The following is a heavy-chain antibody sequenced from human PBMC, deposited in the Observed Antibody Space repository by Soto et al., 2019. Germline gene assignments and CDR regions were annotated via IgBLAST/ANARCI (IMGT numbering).Heavy chain of an antibody. CDR1: GYTFTSYG. J-gene: IGHJ6*02. CDR3: AKSPNPGSATPSYYGMDV. D-gene: IGHD2-15*01. CDR2: ISAYNGNT. V-gene: IGHV1-18*01. Sequence: GASVKVSCKASGYTFTSYGISWVRQAPGQGLEWMGWISAYNGNTKYAQKLQGRVTMTTDTSTSTAYMELRSLRSDDTAVYYCAKSPNPGSATPSYYGMDVWGLGTTVTVSS.